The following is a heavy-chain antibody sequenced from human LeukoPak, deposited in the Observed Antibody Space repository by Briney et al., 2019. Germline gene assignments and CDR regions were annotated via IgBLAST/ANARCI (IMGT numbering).Heavy chain of an antibody. J-gene: IGHJ1*01. Sequence: SETLSLTCTVSGGSISSYYWSWIRQPPGKGLEWIGYIYYSGSTNYNPSLKSRVTISVDTSKNRLSLKLSSVTAADTAVYYCARGIYGGQGYFQHWGQGTLVTVSS. CDR3: ARGIYGGQGYFQH. V-gene: IGHV4-59*01. D-gene: IGHD4-23*01. CDR1: GGSISSYY. CDR2: IYYSGST.